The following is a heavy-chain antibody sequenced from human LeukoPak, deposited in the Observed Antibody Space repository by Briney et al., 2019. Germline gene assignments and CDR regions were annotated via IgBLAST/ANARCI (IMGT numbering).Heavy chain of an antibody. CDR3: ARRWSGYYMDV. Sequence: ASVKVSCKASGYTFTSYGINWVRQAPGQGLEWMGWISGYNGNTNYAQKVQGRVTMTTDTSTSTAYMELRSLGSDDTAVYYCARRWSGYYMDVRGKGTTVTVSS. V-gene: IGHV1-18*01. J-gene: IGHJ6*03. CDR1: GYTFTSYG. CDR2: ISGYNGNT.